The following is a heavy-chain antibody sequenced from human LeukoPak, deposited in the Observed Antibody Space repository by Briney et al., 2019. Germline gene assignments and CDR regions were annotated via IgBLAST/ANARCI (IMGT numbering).Heavy chain of an antibody. CDR1: GYTFTGYY. D-gene: IGHD4-17*01. Sequence: ASVKVSCKASGYTFTGYYMHWVRQAPGQGLEWMGWINPNSGGTNYAQKFQGRVTMTRDTSISTAYMELSRLRSDDTAVYYCARDVPYGDYGASNDYWGQGTLVTVSS. CDR2: INPNSGGT. J-gene: IGHJ4*02. V-gene: IGHV1-2*02. CDR3: ARDVPYGDYGASNDY.